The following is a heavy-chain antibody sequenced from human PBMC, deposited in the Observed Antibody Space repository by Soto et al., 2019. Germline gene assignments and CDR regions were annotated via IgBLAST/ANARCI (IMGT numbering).Heavy chain of an antibody. CDR2: IYPGDSDT. V-gene: IGHV5-51*01. CDR3: ARHVGDDSSGYYYVGDY. J-gene: IGHJ4*02. Sequence: GESLKISCKGSGYSFTSYWIGWVRQMPGKGLEWMGIIYPGDSDTRHSPSFQGQVTISADKSISTAYLQWSSLKASDTAMYYCARHVGDDSSGYYYVGDYWGQGTLVTVSS. D-gene: IGHD3-22*01. CDR1: GYSFTSYW.